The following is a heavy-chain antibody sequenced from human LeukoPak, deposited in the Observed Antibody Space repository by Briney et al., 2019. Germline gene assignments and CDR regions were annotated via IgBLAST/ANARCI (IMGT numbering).Heavy chain of an antibody. CDR1: GGSFSGYY. D-gene: IGHD2-2*02. CDR2: INHSGST. Sequence: TSETLSLTCAVYGGSFSGYYWSWIRQPPGKGLEWIGEINHSGSTNYNPSLKSRVTISVDTSKNQFSLDLSSVTAADTAVYYCARIGYCSSTSCYRIIDYWGQGNLVTVSS. J-gene: IGHJ4*02. CDR3: ARIGYCSSTSCYRIIDY. V-gene: IGHV4-34*01.